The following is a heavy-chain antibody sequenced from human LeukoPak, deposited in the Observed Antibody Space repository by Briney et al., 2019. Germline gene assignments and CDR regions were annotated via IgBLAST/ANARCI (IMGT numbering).Heavy chain of an antibody. CDR2: ISFDGTNK. CDR3: ARDMYDNGWSSFDY. CDR1: GFTFSNYA. J-gene: IGHJ4*02. Sequence: PGRSPRLSCAASGFTFSNYATHWVRQAPGKGLEWVAVISFDGTNKYYANSVQGRFTISRDNSKNTLYLQMNSLRAEDTALYYCARDMYDNGWSSFDYWGQGTLVTVSS. D-gene: IGHD3-10*01. V-gene: IGHV3-30-3*01.